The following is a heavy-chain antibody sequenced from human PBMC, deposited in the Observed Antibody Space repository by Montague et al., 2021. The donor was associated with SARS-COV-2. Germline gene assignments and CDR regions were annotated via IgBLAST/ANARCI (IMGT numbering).Heavy chain of an antibody. CDR1: GGSISSSSYY. D-gene: IGHD2-2*02. CDR2: IYYSGRT. CDR3: ARHYGVVVPAAIYYYYGMDV. V-gene: IGHV4-39*01. Sequence: SETLFLTCTVSGGSISSSSYYWGWIRQPPGKGLEWIGSIYYSGRTYYNPSLKSRVTISVDTSKNQFSLKLSSVTAADTAVYYCARHYGVVVPAAIYYYYGMDVWGQGATVTVSS. J-gene: IGHJ6*02.